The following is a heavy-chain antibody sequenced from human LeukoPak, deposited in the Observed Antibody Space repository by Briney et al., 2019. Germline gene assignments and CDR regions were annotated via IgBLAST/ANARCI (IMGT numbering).Heavy chain of an antibody. V-gene: IGHV4-34*01. CDR3: ARGHSGWFAEYFQH. Sequence: SETLSLTCAVYGGSFSGYYWSWIRQPPGKGLEWIGEINHSGSTNYNPSLKSRVTISVDTSKNLFSLKLSSVTAADTAVYYCARGHSGWFAEYFQHWGQGTLVTVSS. CDR1: GGSFSGYY. J-gene: IGHJ1*01. D-gene: IGHD6-19*01. CDR2: INHSGST.